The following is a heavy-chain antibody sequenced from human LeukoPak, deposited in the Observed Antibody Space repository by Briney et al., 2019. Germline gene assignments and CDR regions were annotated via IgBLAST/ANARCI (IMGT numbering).Heavy chain of an antibody. CDR3: ARDRSVGVLPAPPFDF. V-gene: IGHV4-38-2*02. Sequence: SETLSLTCTVSGYSISSGYYWGWIRQPPGKGLQWIGSIFHSGNTYYNPSLKSRVTISVDTSKNQFSLKLTSVTAADTAVYYCARDRSVGVLPAPPFDFWGQGTLVTVSS. CDR1: GYSISSGYY. CDR2: IFHSGNT. J-gene: IGHJ4*02. D-gene: IGHD6-6*01.